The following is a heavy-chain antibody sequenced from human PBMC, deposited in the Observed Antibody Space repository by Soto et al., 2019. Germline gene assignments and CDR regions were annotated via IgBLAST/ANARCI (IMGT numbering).Heavy chain of an antibody. D-gene: IGHD2-8*01. Sequence: GGSLRLSCAVSGFNFSNYGMHWVRRAPGKGLEWVASLSYDGGETFYADSVKGRFTISRDNSERTLFLHMRSLKKEDTAVYYCAITNVADASFNYWGQGTLVTVSS. CDR2: LSYDGGET. V-gene: IGHV3-30*03. J-gene: IGHJ4*02. CDR3: AITNVADASFNY. CDR1: GFNFSNYG.